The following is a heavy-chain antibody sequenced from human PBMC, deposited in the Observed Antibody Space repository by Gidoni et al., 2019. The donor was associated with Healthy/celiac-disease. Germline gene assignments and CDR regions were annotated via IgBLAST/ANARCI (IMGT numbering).Heavy chain of an antibody. V-gene: IGHV3-15*01. Sequence: EVQLVESGGGLVKPGGSLRLSCAASGFTFSNAWMSWVRQAPGKGLEWVGRIKSKTDGGTTDYAAPVKGRFTISRDDSKNTLYLQMNSLKTEDTAVYYCTTYKGVYDILTGRYYFDYWGQGTLVTVSS. CDR1: GFTFSNAW. D-gene: IGHD3-9*01. J-gene: IGHJ4*02. CDR2: IKSKTDGGTT. CDR3: TTYKGVYDILTGRYYFDY.